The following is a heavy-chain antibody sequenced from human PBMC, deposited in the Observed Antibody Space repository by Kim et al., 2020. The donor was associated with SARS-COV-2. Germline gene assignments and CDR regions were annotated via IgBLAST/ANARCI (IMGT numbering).Heavy chain of an antibody. V-gene: IGHV4-39*01. J-gene: IGHJ5*02. CDR1: GGSISSGDFY. D-gene: IGHD4-4*01. Sequence: SETLSLTCAVFGGSISSGDFYWGWIRQPPGKGLEWIGNIDYTGTTYYNPSLKSRVSMSVDSSKTQFSLRLTSLTVADTAVYYCARPYRRRGGGAWFDPWGHGTLVTVSS. CDR2: IDYTGTT. CDR3: ARPYRRRGGGAWFDP.